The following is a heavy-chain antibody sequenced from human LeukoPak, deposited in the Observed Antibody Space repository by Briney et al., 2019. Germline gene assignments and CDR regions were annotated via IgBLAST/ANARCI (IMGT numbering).Heavy chain of an antibody. CDR3: ARVRYYYDSSGEYYYYYGMDV. CDR2: ISFGGSNK. J-gene: IGHJ6*02. CDR1: GFTFNSYG. V-gene: IGHV3-30*03. D-gene: IGHD3-22*01. Sequence: GGSLRLSCAASGFTFNSYGMHWVHQPPGKGLEWVAFISFGGSNKYYTDSVRGRFTISRDSSKNTLYLLMNSLRAEDTAVYYCARVRYYYDSSGEYYYYYGMDVWGQGTTVTVSS.